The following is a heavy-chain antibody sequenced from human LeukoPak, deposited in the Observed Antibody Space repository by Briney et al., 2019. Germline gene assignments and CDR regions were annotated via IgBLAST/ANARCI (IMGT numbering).Heavy chain of an antibody. D-gene: IGHD2-2*02. Sequence: SVKVSCKASGGTFSSYAISWVREAPGQELEWMGGIIPIFGTANYAQKFQGRVTITADESTSTAYMELSSLRSEDTAVYYCAPTGQDCSSTSCYSWFDPWGQGTLVTVSS. J-gene: IGHJ5*02. V-gene: IGHV1-69*01. CDR3: APTGQDCSSTSCYSWFDP. CDR2: IIPIFGTA. CDR1: GGTFSSYA.